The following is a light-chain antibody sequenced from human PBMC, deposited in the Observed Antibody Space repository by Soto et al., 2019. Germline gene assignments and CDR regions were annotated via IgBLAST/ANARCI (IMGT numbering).Light chain of an antibody. V-gene: IGKV3D-15*01. CDR3: LQYNHWPPEGT. CDR1: QSVGSN. CDR2: RAS. J-gene: IGKJ1*01. Sequence: EIVMTQSPATLFVSPGEGTTLSCRASQSVGSNVAWYQQKPGQAPRLLIYRASTRATDIPARFSGSGSGTDFTLTISSLQSEDFAFYYCLQYNHWPPEGTFGQGTKVEIK.